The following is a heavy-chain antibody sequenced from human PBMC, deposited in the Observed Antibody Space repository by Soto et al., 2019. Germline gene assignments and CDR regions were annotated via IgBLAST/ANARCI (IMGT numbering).Heavy chain of an antibody. V-gene: IGHV3-30*04. Sequence: GGSLRLSCAASGFSFTHYTINWVRQAPGKGLEWVAVMSYDGTNEYYADSVKGRFTISRDNSKSTVYLQMNSLTPEDTALYYCARKWGTYSSASLDYWGLGTLVTVSS. J-gene: IGHJ4*02. CDR2: MSYDGTNE. CDR3: ARKWGTYSSASLDY. D-gene: IGHD6-19*01. CDR1: GFSFTHYT.